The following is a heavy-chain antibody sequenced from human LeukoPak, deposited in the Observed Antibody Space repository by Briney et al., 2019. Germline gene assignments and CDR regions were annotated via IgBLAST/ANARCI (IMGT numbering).Heavy chain of an antibody. CDR2: IWYDGSIK. D-gene: IGHD6-13*01. Sequence: GRSLRLSCAASGFTFSSYGMHWVRQAPGKGLEWVAAIWYDGSIKFYVDSVKGRFTISRDNSKNTLYLQMNSLRAEDTAVYYCARDPMTAAGSKDGMDVWGQGTTVTVSS. J-gene: IGHJ6*02. CDR3: ARDPMTAAGSKDGMDV. V-gene: IGHV3-33*01. CDR1: GFTFSSYG.